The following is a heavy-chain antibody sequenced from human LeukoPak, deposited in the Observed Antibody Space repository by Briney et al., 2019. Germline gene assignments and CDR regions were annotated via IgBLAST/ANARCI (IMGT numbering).Heavy chain of an antibody. D-gene: IGHD3-22*01. Sequence: PGGTLRLSCAASGFTFSTYGMSWVRQTPGKGLEWVSAISGSGGSTYYADSVKGRFTISRDNSKNTLYLRMNSLRAEDTAVYYCAKKLSYYYDSSEGDYWGQGTLVTVSS. J-gene: IGHJ4*02. V-gene: IGHV3-23*01. CDR3: AKKLSYYYDSSEGDY. CDR1: GFTFSTYG. CDR2: ISGSGGST.